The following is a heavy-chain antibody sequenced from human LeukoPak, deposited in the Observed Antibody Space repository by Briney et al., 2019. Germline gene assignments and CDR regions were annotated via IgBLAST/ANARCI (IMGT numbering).Heavy chain of an antibody. CDR2: INHSGSN. CDR1: GGSFSGYY. CDR3: ATPGRIAVAGQFDY. D-gene: IGHD6-19*01. V-gene: IGHV4-34*01. Sequence: SETLSLTCAVYGGSFSGYYWSWIRQPPGKGLEWMGEINHSGSNNYNTSLKSRVTISVDTSKNQFSLKLNSVTAADTAVYYCATPGRIAVAGQFDYWGQGTLVAVSS. J-gene: IGHJ4*02.